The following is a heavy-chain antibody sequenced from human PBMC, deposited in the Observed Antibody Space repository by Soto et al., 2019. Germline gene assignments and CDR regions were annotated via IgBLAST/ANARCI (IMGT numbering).Heavy chain of an antibody. D-gene: IGHD6-6*01. J-gene: IGHJ5*02. Sequence: ASVKVSCKASGYRFTNHGITWVRQAPGQGLEWMGWISAYNGNTHYAQKLQDRVTMTTDTSTSAAYMELRSLRSDDTAVYYCARDQGYQLLRGNWFDPWGQGTLVTVSS. CDR1: GYRFTNHG. CDR3: ARDQGYQLLRGNWFDP. CDR2: ISAYNGNT. V-gene: IGHV1-18*01.